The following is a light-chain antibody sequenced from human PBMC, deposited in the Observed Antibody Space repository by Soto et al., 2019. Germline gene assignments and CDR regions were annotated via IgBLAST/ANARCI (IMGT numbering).Light chain of an antibody. CDR1: QTIISNY. V-gene: IGKV3D-20*02. J-gene: IGKJ4*01. CDR2: GAS. Sequence: EIVLTQSPGTLSLSPGERATLSCRASQTIISNYSAWYQQRPGQAPRLLIYGASRGATGIPDRFSGGGSGTDFTLTISSLEPEDFAVYYCQQRSNWPSFGGGTKVDIK. CDR3: QQRSNWPS.